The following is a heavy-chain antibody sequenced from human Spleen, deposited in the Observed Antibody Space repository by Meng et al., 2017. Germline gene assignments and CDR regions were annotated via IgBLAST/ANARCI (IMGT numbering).Heavy chain of an antibody. V-gene: IGHV3-53*01. J-gene: IGHJ1*01. CDR2: VYSNGGT. Sequence: LTCAASGFIVSSNYMSWVRQAPGKGLECISVVYSNGGTYYADSVKGRFTISRDNAKNSLYLQMNSLRAEDTAVYYCARDSSGYSWVSGYFQHWGQGTLVTVSS. CDR3: ARDSSGYSWVSGYFQH. D-gene: IGHD3-22*01. CDR1: GFIVSSNY.